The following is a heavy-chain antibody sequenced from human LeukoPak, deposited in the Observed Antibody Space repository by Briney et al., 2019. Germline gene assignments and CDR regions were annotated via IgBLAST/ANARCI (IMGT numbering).Heavy chain of an antibody. CDR2: ISSSSSTI. V-gene: IGHV3-48*01. CDR1: GFTFSSYS. Sequence: GGSLRLSCAASGFTFSSYSMNWVRQAPGKGLEWVSYISSSSSTIYYADSVKGRFTISRDNAKNSLYLQMNSLRAEDTAVYYCARVGFWRHMDVWGKGTTVTVSS. J-gene: IGHJ6*03. CDR3: ARVGFWRHMDV. D-gene: IGHD3-3*01.